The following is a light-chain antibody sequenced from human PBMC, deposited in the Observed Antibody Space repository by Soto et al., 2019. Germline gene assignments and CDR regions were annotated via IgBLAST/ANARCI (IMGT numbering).Light chain of an antibody. CDR2: KAT. J-gene: IGKJ1*01. CDR3: QRYNTYSRT. Sequence: DIQMTQSPSTLSASVENRVTITCRASQSISTYLAWYQQKPGRAPNLLIYKATTLQSGVPSRFSGSGSGTEFTLTISSLQPDDFANYYSQRYNTYSRTFGQGTKVDIK. CDR1: QSISTY. V-gene: IGKV1-5*03.